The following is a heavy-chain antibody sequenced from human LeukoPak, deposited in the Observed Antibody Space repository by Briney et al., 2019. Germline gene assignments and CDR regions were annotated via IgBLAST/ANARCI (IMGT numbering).Heavy chain of an antibody. V-gene: IGHV4-34*01. D-gene: IGHD2-15*01. CDR1: GGSFSGYY. CDR3: ARGYCSGGSCYSYYYYNYMDV. CDR2: IHYSGST. J-gene: IGHJ6*03. Sequence: PSETLSLTCAVYGGSFSGYYWSWIRQPPGKGLEWIGSIHYSGSTNYNPSLKSRVTISVDTSKNQFSLKLSSVTAADTAVYYCARGYCSGGSCYSYYYYNYMDVWGKGTTVTVSS.